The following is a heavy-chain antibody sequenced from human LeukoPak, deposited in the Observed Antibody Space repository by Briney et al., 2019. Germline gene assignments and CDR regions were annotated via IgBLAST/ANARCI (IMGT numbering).Heavy chain of an antibody. CDR1: GFTFCAYA. V-gene: IGHV3-23*05. D-gene: IGHD2-21*02. J-gene: IGHJ4*02. CDR3: AKAHIVVVTAILYFDY. CDR2: IGSDNKP. Sequence: GGSLRLSCEASGFTFCAYAMTWVRQAPGKGLEWVSSIGSDNKPHYSESVKGRFAISRDNSKSMLFLQLNSLRAEDTAVYYCAKAHIVVVTAILYFDYWGQGTLVTVSS.